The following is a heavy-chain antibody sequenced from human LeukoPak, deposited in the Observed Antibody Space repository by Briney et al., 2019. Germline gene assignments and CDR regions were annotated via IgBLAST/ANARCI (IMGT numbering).Heavy chain of an antibody. D-gene: IGHD6-13*01. CDR3: ARVYYSSSYDYWYFDL. CDR1: GFTFSSYW. J-gene: IGHJ2*01. CDR2: IKQDGSEK. V-gene: IGHV3-7*03. Sequence: PGGSLRLSCAASGFTFSSYWMSWVRPAPGKGLEWVANIKQDGSEKYYVDSVKGRFTISRDNAKNSLYLQMNSLRAEDTAVYYCARVYYSSSYDYWYFDLWGRGTLVTVSS.